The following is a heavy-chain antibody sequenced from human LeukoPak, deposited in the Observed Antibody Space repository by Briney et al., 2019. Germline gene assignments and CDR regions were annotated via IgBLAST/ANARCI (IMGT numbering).Heavy chain of an antibody. CDR2: INPNSGGT. Sequence: ASVKVSCKASGYTFTGYYMHWVRQAPGQGLEWMGWINPNSGGTNYAQKFQGRVTMTRDTSISTAYMELSRLRSDDTAVYYCARVPVVAVAAGSNWGQGTLITVSS. D-gene: IGHD6-19*01. V-gene: IGHV1-2*02. CDR1: GYTFTGYY. J-gene: IGHJ4*02. CDR3: ARVPVVAVAAGSN.